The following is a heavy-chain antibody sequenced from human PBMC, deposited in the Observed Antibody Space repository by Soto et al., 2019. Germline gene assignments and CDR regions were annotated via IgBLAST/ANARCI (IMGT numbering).Heavy chain of an antibody. CDR1: GGSISSSSYY. CDR3: ASVELPENWFDP. Sequence: QQERQASGPGLVKHSETLSRTCTVSGGSISSSSYYWGWIRKPPGKGLEWIGSIYYSGSTYYNPSLKSRVTISVDTSNNQFSLKLSSVTAADTAVYYCASVELPENWFDPWGQGTLVTVSS. J-gene: IGHJ5*02. V-gene: IGHV4-39*01. D-gene: IGHD1-7*01. CDR2: IYYSGST.